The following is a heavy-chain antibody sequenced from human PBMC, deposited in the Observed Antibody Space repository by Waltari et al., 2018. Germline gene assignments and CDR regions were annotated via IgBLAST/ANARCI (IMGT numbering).Heavy chain of an antibody. D-gene: IGHD4-17*01. CDR3: ARGPMLDYGADSGHYYYGLDV. Sequence: QVQLQQWGAGLLKPSETLSLTCAVYGESPSDYYWTWTRQPPGEGLEWIGEISHGGSTNYNPSLKSRVTISVDTSKKQFSLKLSSVTAADTAVYYCARGPMLDYGADSGHYYYGLDVWGQGTTVTVSS. CDR1: GESPSDYY. CDR2: ISHGGST. J-gene: IGHJ6*02. V-gene: IGHV4-34*01.